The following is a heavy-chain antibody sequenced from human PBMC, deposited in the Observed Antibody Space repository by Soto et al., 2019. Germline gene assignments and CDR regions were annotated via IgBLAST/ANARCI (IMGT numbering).Heavy chain of an antibody. Sequence: GVSLRLSCSASGLTFSDYAMSWVRQPPGKGLEWVSVISAGGSTYYADSVKGRFTVSRANSKNTLYLQMNSLRAEDTAVYYCANVPIWCSSTSCYTEGFAYWGKGTLVTVS. V-gene: IGHV3-23*01. J-gene: IGHJ4*02. CDR2: ISAGGST. CDR3: ANVPIWCSSTSCYTEGFAY. CDR1: GLTFSDYA. D-gene: IGHD2-2*02.